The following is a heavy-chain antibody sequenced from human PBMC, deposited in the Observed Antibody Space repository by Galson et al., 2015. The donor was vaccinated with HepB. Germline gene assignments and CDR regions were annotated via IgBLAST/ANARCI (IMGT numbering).Heavy chain of an antibody. D-gene: IGHD4-23*01. V-gene: IGHV3-23*01. Sequence: SLRLSCAASGFTFSNSAMSWVRQAPGKGLEWVSGMSGGGGSTYDADSVKGRFTLSRDNSKNTLYLQMHSLRAEDTAIYYCAKLYVIGGNWFHFDYWGQGTLVTVSS. CDR3: AKLYVIGGNWFHFDY. CDR1: GFTFSNSA. CDR2: MSGGGGST. J-gene: IGHJ4*02.